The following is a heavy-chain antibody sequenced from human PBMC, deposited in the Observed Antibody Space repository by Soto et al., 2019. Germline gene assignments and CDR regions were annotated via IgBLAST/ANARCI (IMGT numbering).Heavy chain of an antibody. D-gene: IGHD2-21*02. CDR2: IYHSGST. CDR3: ARAVVTVPHFDY. Sequence: ASETLSLTCAVSGGSISSGGYSWSWIRQPPGKGLEWIGYIYHSGSTYYNPSLKSRVTISVDRSKNQFSLKLSSVTAADTAVYYCARAVVTVPHFDYWGQGTLVTVSS. J-gene: IGHJ4*02. CDR1: GGSISSGGYS. V-gene: IGHV4-30-2*01.